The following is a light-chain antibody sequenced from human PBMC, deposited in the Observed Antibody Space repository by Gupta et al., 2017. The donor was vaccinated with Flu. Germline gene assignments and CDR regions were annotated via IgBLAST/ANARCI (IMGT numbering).Light chain of an antibody. Sequence: DIQMTQSPSSLSASVGDRVTITCRASEGIRDDLNWYQQKAGKAPKRVIYSVSRLQSGVPSRFSGSGSGTEFTLTISSLQPDDFATYYCLQHYNYPWTFGQGTKVEV. CDR1: EGIRDD. CDR2: SVS. V-gene: IGKV1-17*01. CDR3: LQHYNYPWT. J-gene: IGKJ1*01.